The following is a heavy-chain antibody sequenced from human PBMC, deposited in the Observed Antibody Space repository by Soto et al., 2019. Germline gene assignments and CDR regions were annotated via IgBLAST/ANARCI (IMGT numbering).Heavy chain of an antibody. CDR1: GGSISSSNW. Sequence: SETLSLTCAVSGGSISSSNWWSWVRQPPGKGLEWIGEIYHSGSTNYNPSLKSRVTISVDKSKNQFSLKLSSVTAADTAVYYCARDRGYSGYDLYYYYYGMDVWGQGTTVTVSS. V-gene: IGHV4-4*02. D-gene: IGHD5-12*01. CDR2: IYHSGST. J-gene: IGHJ6*02. CDR3: ARDRGYSGYDLYYYYYGMDV.